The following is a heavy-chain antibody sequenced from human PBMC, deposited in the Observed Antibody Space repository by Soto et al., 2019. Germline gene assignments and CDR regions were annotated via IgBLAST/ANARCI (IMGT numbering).Heavy chain of an antibody. V-gene: IGHV3-21*01. J-gene: IGHJ6*02. CDR1: GVTFSTYN. CDR3: VIVDGSYSYYGMDV. D-gene: IGHD1-26*01. Sequence: RGSPRLPFAGSGVTFSTYNLYLFRQPPGKGLEWVSSISSSSSYIYYADSVKGRFTTSRDNAKNSLYLQMNSLRAEDTAVYYCVIVDGSYSYYGMDVWCPATTVTGFS. CDR2: ISSSSSYI.